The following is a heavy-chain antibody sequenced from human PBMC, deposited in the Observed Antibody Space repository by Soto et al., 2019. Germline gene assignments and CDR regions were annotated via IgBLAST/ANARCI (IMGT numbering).Heavy chain of an antibody. Sequence: GGSLRLCCAGSGFTFSSYGMRWVRKAPGKWLEGVSVISYYGSNKHYGDSGKGRFTISRDNAKNSLYLQMNSLRAEDTAVYYCAREGGYCSSTSCYTQESSGPMWYYGMDVWGQGTTVTVSS. D-gene: IGHD2-2*02. CDR1: GFTFSSYG. CDR2: ISYYGSNK. V-gene: IGHV3-30*03. CDR3: AREGGYCSSTSCYTQESSGPMWYYGMDV. J-gene: IGHJ6*02.